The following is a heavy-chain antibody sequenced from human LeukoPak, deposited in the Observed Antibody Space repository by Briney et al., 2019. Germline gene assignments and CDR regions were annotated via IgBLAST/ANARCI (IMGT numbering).Heavy chain of an antibody. D-gene: IGHD3-9*01. CDR1: GFTFSSYA. J-gene: IGHJ4*02. Sequence: GGSLRLSCAASGFTFSSYAMSWVRQAPGKGLEWVSAISGSGGSTYYADSVKGRFTISRDNSKNTLYLQMNSLRAEDTAVYYCAKLILRYFDWFPGYWGQGTLVTVSS. V-gene: IGHV3-23*01. CDR2: ISGSGGST. CDR3: AKLILRYFDWFPGY.